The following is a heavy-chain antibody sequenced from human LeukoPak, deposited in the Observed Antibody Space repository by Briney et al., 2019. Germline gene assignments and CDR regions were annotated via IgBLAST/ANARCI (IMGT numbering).Heavy chain of an antibody. Sequence: EGSLRLSCAASGFTFSSYAMSWARQAPGKGLEWVSAISGSGGSTYYADSVKGRFTISRDNSKNTLYLQMNSLRAEDTAVYYCAKDRISSGSGSSYDYWGQGTLVTVSS. CDR1: GFTFSSYA. CDR2: ISGSGGST. CDR3: AKDRISSGSGSSYDY. D-gene: IGHD1-26*01. V-gene: IGHV3-23*01. J-gene: IGHJ4*02.